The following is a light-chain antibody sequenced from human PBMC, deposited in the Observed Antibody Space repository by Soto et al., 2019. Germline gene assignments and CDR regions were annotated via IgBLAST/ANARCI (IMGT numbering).Light chain of an antibody. CDR3: QQYNNWPRT. CDR1: QGISSD. CDR2: GAS. Sequence: ETVLTQSPATLSVSPGERATLSCRASQGISSDLAWYQQKPGQAPRLLIYGASTTATAIPGRFSGSGSGREFTLSISSLQSEDFAVYYCQQYNNWPRTFGQGTKVDIK. V-gene: IGKV3-15*01. J-gene: IGKJ2*01.